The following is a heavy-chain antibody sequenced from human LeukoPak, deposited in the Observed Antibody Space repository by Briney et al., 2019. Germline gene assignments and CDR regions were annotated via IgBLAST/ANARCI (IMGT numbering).Heavy chain of an antibody. V-gene: IGHV5-51*01. D-gene: IGHD6-13*01. CDR3: ARLSSSSWYRGDY. Sequence: GEPLTISCKVSGNSFTSSWIGWVRHIPGKGLDWMGISYPSDSDTRYSPSFQGQVTISADKSISTASLQWSSLKASDTAMYYCARLSSSSWYRGDYWGQGTLVTVSS. CDR1: GNSFTSSW. J-gene: IGHJ4*02. CDR2: SYPSDSDT.